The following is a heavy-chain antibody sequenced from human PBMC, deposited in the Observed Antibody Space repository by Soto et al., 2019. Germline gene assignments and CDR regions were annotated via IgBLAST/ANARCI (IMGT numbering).Heavy chain of an antibody. CDR1: GGTFSSYT. J-gene: IGHJ3*02. D-gene: IGHD1-1*01. V-gene: IGHV1-69*02. CDR3: ASPIQLERHDAFDI. Sequence: ASVKVSCKASGGTFSSYTISWVRQAPGQGLEWMGRIIPILGIANYAQKFQGRVTITADKSTSTAYMELSSLRSEDTAVYYCASPIQLERHDAFDIWGQGTMVTVSS. CDR2: IIPILGIA.